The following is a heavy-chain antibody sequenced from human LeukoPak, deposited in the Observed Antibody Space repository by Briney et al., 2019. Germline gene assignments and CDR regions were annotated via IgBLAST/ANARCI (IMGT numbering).Heavy chain of an antibody. CDR2: INYSGST. Sequence: PSETLSLTCTVSGGSITNSYWNWIRQSPGKGLEWIGYINYSGSTNYNPSLKSRVTISVDTSKNQFSLKLSSVTAADTAVYFCARDPLSTNDFDIWGQGTMVTVSS. J-gene: IGHJ3*02. D-gene: IGHD1-1*01. CDR1: GGSITNSY. CDR3: ARDPLSTNDFDI. V-gene: IGHV4-59*01.